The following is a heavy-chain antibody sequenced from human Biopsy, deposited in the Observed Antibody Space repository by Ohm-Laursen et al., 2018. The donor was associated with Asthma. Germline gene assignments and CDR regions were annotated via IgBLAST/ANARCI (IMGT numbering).Heavy chain of an antibody. Sequence: GASVKVSCKVSGYNFISFAIHWVRQAPGQRLEWMGWVNTGNGDTKYSQKFQGRVTITRDTSASTAYMELRGLRSEDTATYYCARTYYDFLTGQVKDVFGVWGQGTMVTVSS. D-gene: IGHD3-9*01. CDR1: GYNFISFA. V-gene: IGHV1-3*04. J-gene: IGHJ3*01. CDR2: VNTGNGDT. CDR3: ARTYYDFLTGQVKDVFGV.